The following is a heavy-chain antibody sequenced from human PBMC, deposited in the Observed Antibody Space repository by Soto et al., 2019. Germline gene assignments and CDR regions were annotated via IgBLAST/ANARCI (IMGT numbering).Heavy chain of an antibody. Sequence: QVQLVQSGGGVVQPGRSLRLSCTASGFTFSKYAVHWIRQAPGKGLEWVAVISNDGNNKYYADSVKGRFTISRDNSKNTLSVQMNSLKPADTAVYFCEVVNEGFNIWGQGTMVTVAS. J-gene: IGHJ3*02. V-gene: IGHV3-30-3*01. CDR3: EVVNEGFNI. CDR2: ISNDGNNK. D-gene: IGHD3-22*01. CDR1: GFTFSKYA.